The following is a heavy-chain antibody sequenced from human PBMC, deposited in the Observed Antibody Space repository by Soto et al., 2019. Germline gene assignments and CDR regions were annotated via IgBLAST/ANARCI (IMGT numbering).Heavy chain of an antibody. V-gene: IGHV1-69*01. J-gene: IGHJ5*02. CDR1: GGTLISYA. CDR2: VIPIFGTA. CDR3: ARPPLDEPPYNWFDP. Sequence: GXSVKVSCPASGGTLISYAISWVRQAPGRGLEWMGGVIPIFGTANYAQKFQGRGTITADESTSTAYMELSSLRSEDTAVYYCARPPLDEPPYNWFDPWGQGTLVTVSS.